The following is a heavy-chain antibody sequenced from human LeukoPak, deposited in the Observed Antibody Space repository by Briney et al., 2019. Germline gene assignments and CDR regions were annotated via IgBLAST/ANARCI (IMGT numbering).Heavy chain of an antibody. CDR1: GYTLTALS. CDR3: ATPVYCSSTSCPDY. J-gene: IGHJ4*02. Sequence: ASVKVSCKVSGYTLTALSMHWVRQAPGKGLEWMGGFDPEDGETIYAQKFQGRVTMTEDTSTDTAYMELSSLRSEDTAVYYCATPVYCSSTSCPDYWGQGTLVTVSS. CDR2: FDPEDGET. D-gene: IGHD2-2*01. V-gene: IGHV1-24*01.